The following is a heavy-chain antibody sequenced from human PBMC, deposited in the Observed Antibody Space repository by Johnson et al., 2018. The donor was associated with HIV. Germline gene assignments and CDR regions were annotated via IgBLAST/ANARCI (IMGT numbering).Heavy chain of an antibody. CDR3: ASDGWELLGVAGFDV. Sequence: EQLVESGGGLVQPGGSLRLSCAVSGFTVNGNYMSWVRQAPGQGLEWVSVIYSGDTTYYAAPVKGRFPSSRATSKHTLDLQMNSLGPEDTAVYYCASDGWELLGVAGFDVWGQGTLVTVSS. D-gene: IGHD1-26*01. J-gene: IGHJ3*01. V-gene: IGHV3-66*02. CDR2: IYSGDTT. CDR1: GFTVNGNY.